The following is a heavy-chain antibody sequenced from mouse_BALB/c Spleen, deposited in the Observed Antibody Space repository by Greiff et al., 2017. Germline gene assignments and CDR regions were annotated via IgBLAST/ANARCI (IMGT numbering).Heavy chain of an antibody. CDR3: ARRTNWDVGYAMDY. Sequence: EVQRVESGGDLVKPGGSLKLSCAASGFTFSSYGMSWVRQTPDKRLEWVATISSGGSYTYYPDSVKGRFTISRDNAKNTLYLQMSSLKSEDTAMYYCARRTNWDVGYAMDYWGQGTSVTVSS. D-gene: IGHD4-1*01. CDR2: ISSGGSYT. J-gene: IGHJ4*01. V-gene: IGHV5-6*01. CDR1: GFTFSSYG.